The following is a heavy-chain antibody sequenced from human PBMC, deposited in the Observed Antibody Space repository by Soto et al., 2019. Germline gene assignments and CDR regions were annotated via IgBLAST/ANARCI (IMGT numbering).Heavy chain of an antibody. Sequence: GASVKVSCKASGYTFTSYYMHWVRQAPGQGLEWLGIINPSGGSTSYAQKFQGRVTMTTDTSTSTVYMELRSLRSEDTAVYYCARAPFFGPEPFQHWGQGTLVTVSS. J-gene: IGHJ1*01. V-gene: IGHV1-46*01. CDR2: INPSGGST. CDR1: GYTFTSYY. CDR3: ARAPFFGPEPFQH. D-gene: IGHD3-3*01.